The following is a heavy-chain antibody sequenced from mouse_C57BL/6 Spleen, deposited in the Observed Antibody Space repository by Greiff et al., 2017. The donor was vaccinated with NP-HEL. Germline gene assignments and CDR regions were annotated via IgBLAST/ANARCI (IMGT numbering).Heavy chain of an antibody. CDR3: TRYYGSSYGFDY. Sequence: VQLQQSGTVLARPGASVKMSCKTSGYTFTSYWMHWVKQRPGQGLEWIGAIYPGNSDTSYNQKFKGKAKLTAVTSASTAYMELSSLTNEDSAGYYCTRYYGSSYGFDYWGQSTTLTVSS. CDR1: GYTFTSYW. CDR2: IYPGNSDT. J-gene: IGHJ2*01. D-gene: IGHD1-1*01. V-gene: IGHV1-5*01.